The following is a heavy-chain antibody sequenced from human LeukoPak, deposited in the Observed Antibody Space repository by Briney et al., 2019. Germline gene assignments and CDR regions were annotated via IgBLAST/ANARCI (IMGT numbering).Heavy chain of an antibody. CDR2: IIPIFGTA. Sequence: SVKVSCKASGGTFSSYAISWVRQAPGQGLEWMGGIIPIFGTANYAQKFQGRVTITADKSTSTAYMELSSLRSEDTAVYYCARRRVVVTAPPRYNWFDPWGQGTLVTVSS. V-gene: IGHV1-69*06. CDR1: GGTFSSYA. D-gene: IGHD2-21*02. CDR3: ARRRVVVTAPPRYNWFDP. J-gene: IGHJ5*02.